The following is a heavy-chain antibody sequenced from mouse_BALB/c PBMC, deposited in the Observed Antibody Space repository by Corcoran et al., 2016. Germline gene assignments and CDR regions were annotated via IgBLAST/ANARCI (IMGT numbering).Heavy chain of an antibody. CDR3: AREGAYYRYHYFDY. V-gene: IGHV9-1*02. J-gene: IGHJ2*01. CDR1: GYTFTNYG. Sequence: QIQLVQSGPELKKPGETVKISCKASGYTFTNYGMNWVKQAPGKGLKWMGWINTYTGEPTYADDFKGRFAFSLETSASTAYLQINNLKNEDMATYFCAREGAYYRYHYFDYWGQGTTLTVSS. D-gene: IGHD2-14*01. CDR2: INTYTGEP.